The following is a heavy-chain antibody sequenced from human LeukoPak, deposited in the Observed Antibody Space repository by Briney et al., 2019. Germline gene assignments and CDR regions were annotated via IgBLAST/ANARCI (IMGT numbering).Heavy chain of an antibody. D-gene: IGHD3-16*01. CDR3: ARDWVLGRLRLGELILDY. CDR2: IRYDGSNK. V-gene: IGHV3-30*02. J-gene: IGHJ4*02. Sequence: GGSLRLSCAASGFTFSSYGMHWVRQAPGKGLEWVAFIRYDGSNKYYADSVKGRFTISRDNSKYTLYLQMNSLRAEDTAVYYCARDWVLGRLRLGELILDYWGQGTLVTVSS. CDR1: GFTFSSYG.